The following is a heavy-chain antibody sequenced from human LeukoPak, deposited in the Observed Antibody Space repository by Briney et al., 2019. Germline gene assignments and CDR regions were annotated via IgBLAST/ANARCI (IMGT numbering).Heavy chain of an antibody. CDR3: ARTGGYELGFDY. CDR2: IKQDGSEK. Sequence: GGSLRLSCAASGFAFSNYWMTWVRQAPGKGLEWVANIKQDGSEKYYVDSVKGRFTISRDNAKNSLDLQTNSLRAEDTAVYYCARTGGYELGFDYWGQGTLVTVPS. J-gene: IGHJ4*02. D-gene: IGHD5-12*01. CDR1: GFAFSNYW. V-gene: IGHV3-7*01.